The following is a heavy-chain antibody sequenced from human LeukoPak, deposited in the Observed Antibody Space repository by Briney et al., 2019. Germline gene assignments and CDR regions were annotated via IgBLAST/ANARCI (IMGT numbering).Heavy chain of an antibody. D-gene: IGHD3-3*01. Sequence: SETLSLTCAVYGGSFSGYYWSWIRQPPGKGLEWIGEINHSGSTNYNPSLKSRVTASVDTSKNQFSLKLSSVTAADTAVYYCASIWSGYIDYWGQGTLVTVSS. CDR2: INHSGST. J-gene: IGHJ4*02. V-gene: IGHV4-34*01. CDR3: ASIWSGYIDY. CDR1: GGSFSGYY.